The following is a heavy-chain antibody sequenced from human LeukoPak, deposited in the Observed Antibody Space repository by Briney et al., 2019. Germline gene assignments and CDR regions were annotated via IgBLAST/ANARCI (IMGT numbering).Heavy chain of an antibody. CDR2: INHSGST. Sequence: SETLSLTCAVYGGSFSGYYWNWIRQPPGKGLEWIGEINHSGSTNYNPSLKSRVTISVDTSKNQFSLKLSSVTAADTAVYYCARRYYGSGSYYYYYYYMDVWGKGTTVTISS. CDR3: ARRYYGSGSYYYYYYYMDV. J-gene: IGHJ6*03. CDR1: GGSFSGYY. D-gene: IGHD3-10*01. V-gene: IGHV4-34*01.